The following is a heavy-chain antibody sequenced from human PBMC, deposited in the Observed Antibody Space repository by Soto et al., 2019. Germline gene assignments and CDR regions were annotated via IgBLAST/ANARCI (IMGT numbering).Heavy chain of an antibody. Sequence: SETLSLTCAVSGGSISSSDWWSWVRQPPGKGLEWSGEIYHSGSTNYNPSLKSRGTISVDKPKNQFSLKLSSVTAADTAVYYCARNKIGAMRLFYFSGKDVWGQGTTVTVS. CDR3: ARNKIGAMRLFYFSGKDV. D-gene: IGHD2-2*01. CDR1: GGSISSSDW. J-gene: IGHJ6*02. V-gene: IGHV4-4*02. CDR2: IYHSGST.